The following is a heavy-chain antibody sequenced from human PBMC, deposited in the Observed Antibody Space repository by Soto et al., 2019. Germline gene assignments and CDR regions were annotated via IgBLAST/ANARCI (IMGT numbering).Heavy chain of an antibody. J-gene: IGHJ4*02. D-gene: IGHD3-10*01. CDR3: TRAAWFPCLSFY. V-gene: IGHV3-48*03. Sequence: GGSLRLSCAASGFTFSRFELHWVRQAPGKGLEWISYISSSGSTAYYASSVVGRFTISRDNANNSVYLQMDRLRAEDTALYYCTRAAWFPCLSFYWGQGALVTVSS. CDR1: GFTFSRFE. CDR2: ISSSGSTA.